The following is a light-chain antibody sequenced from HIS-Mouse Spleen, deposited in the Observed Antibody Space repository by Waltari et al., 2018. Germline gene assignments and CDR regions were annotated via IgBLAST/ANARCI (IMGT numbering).Light chain of an antibody. CDR3: CSYAGSYTWV. CDR1: SSDVGGYNY. J-gene: IGLJ3*02. V-gene: IGLV2-11*01. Sequence: QSALTQPRSVSGSPGQSVTISCTGTSSDVGGYNYVSWYQQHPGKAPKLMIYDVSKRPSGVPDRFSGSKSGKPASLTISGLQAEDEADYYCCSYAGSYTWVFGGGTKLTVL. CDR2: DVS.